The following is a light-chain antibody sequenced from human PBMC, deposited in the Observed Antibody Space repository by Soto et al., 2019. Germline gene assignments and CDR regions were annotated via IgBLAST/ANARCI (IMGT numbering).Light chain of an antibody. J-gene: IGKJ5*01. CDR3: QHLNSSPRII. V-gene: IGKV3-15*01. CDR1: QSVGTN. CDR2: GAP. Sequence: ASQSVGTNLAWYQQRPGQAPRLLVYGAPTRASGIPPRFSGSRAGNDLRLSTTGLPSEDFAVYYRQHLNSSPRIIYRQGTRLEIK.